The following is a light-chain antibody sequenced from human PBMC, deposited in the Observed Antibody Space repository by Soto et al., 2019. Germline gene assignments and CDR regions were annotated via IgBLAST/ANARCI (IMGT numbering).Light chain of an antibody. Sequence: DIQMTQSPSSLSASVGDRVSITCRASQSIIRYFNWDQQKPGRAPKLLIYVASTLESGVPSRFSGSGSGTDFTLTISGLHPEDFATYYCQQGFSIPYTFGQGTKLEIK. CDR3: QQGFSIPYT. CDR2: VAS. V-gene: IGKV1-39*01. CDR1: QSIIRY. J-gene: IGKJ2*01.